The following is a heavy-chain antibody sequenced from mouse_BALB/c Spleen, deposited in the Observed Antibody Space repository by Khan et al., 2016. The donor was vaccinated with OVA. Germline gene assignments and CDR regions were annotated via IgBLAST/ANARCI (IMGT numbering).Heavy chain of an antibody. V-gene: IGHV9-3-1*01. CDR2: INTYSGEP. Sequence: QIPLVQSGPELKKPGETVKISCKASGYTFTNYGMNWVKQAPGKGLKWMGWINTYSGEPTYADDFKGRSAFSLETSASTAYLQIKNLKNEDTGTYVCARSNSYWYFDVWGAGTTVTVSS. J-gene: IGHJ1*01. D-gene: IGHD4-1*02. CDR3: ARSNSYWYFDV. CDR1: GYTFTNYG.